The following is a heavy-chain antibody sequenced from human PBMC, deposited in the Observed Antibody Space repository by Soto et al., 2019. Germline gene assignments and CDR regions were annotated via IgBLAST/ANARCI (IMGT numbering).Heavy chain of an antibody. CDR3: TTVPLYCSSTSCYRGYYYYGMDV. Sequence: GGSLRLSCAASGFTFSNAWMSWVRQAPGKGLKWVGRIKSKTDGGTTDYAAPVKGRFTISRDDSKNTLYLQMNSLKTEDTAVYYCTTVPLYCSSTSCYRGYYYYGMDVWGQGTTVTVSS. CDR1: GFTFSNAW. J-gene: IGHJ6*02. CDR2: IKSKTDGGTT. V-gene: IGHV3-15*01. D-gene: IGHD2-2*02.